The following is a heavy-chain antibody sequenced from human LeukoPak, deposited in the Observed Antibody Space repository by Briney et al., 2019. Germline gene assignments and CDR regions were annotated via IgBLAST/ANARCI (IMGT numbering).Heavy chain of an antibody. J-gene: IGHJ3*02. V-gene: IGHV3-48*01. CDR1: GFTFSSYS. Sequence: PGGSLRLSCAASGFTFSSYSTNWVRQAPGKGLEWVSYISSSSTIYYADSVKGRFTISRDNAKNSLYLQMNSLRAEDTAVYYCAREGDYGGNPAWSAFDIWGQGTMVTVSS. CDR2: ISSSSTI. CDR3: AREGDYGGNPAWSAFDI. D-gene: IGHD4-23*01.